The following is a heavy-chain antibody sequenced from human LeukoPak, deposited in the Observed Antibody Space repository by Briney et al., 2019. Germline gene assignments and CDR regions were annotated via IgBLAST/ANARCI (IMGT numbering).Heavy chain of an antibody. CDR3: AALPSRNWFDP. Sequence: PSETLSLTCTVSGGSISSGSYYWSWIRQPAGKGLEWIGRIYTSGSTNYNPSLKSRVTISVDTSKNQFSLKLSSVTAADTAVYFCAALPSRNWFDPWGQGTLVTVSS. CDR1: GGSISSGSYY. V-gene: IGHV4-61*02. CDR2: IYTSGST. J-gene: IGHJ5*02.